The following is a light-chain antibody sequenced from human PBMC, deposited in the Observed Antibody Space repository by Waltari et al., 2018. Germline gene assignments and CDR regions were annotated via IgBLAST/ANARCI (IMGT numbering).Light chain of an antibody. Sequence: DIVMTQSPDYLSVSLGARATINCNSSLSILHRSENKTQLGWYQKKSGQSPKLLIYGASTRESGVPDRFSGSGSGTDCTLTISSLQTEDVAVYYCQQYYSTPFTFGPGTKVDIK. V-gene: IGKV4-1*01. CDR3: QQYYSTPFT. J-gene: IGKJ3*01. CDR2: GAS. CDR1: LSILHRSENKTQ.